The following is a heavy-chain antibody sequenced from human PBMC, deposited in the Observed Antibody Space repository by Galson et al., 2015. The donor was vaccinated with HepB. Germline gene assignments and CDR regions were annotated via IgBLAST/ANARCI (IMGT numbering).Heavy chain of an antibody. Sequence: SVKVSCKASGYTFTGYYMHWVRQAPGQGLEWMGWINPNSGGTNYAQKFQGWVTMTRDTSTSTAYMELSRLRSDDTAVYYCARGEYSSSSVWFDPWGQGTLVTVSS. V-gene: IGHV1-2*04. CDR1: GYTFTGYY. J-gene: IGHJ5*02. CDR2: INPNSGGT. CDR3: ARGEYSSSSVWFDP. D-gene: IGHD6-6*01.